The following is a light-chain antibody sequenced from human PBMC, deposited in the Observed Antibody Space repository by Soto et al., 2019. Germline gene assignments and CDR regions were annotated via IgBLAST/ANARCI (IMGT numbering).Light chain of an antibody. V-gene: IGKV3-15*01. J-gene: IGKJ1*01. CDR1: QSVATN. CDR3: QQYNNWLRT. CDR2: GAS. Sequence: EAVLTQSPATLSVSTGERATLSCRASQSVATNLAWYQQRPGQAPRLLIYGASKRAIGLPARFSGSGSGTEFTLTITSLQSEDFAVYYCQQYNNWLRTFGQGTIVDIK.